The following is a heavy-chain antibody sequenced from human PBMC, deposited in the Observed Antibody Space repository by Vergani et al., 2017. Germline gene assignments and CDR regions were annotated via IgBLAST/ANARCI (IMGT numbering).Heavy chain of an antibody. D-gene: IGHD3-10*01. V-gene: IGHV1-18*01. Sequence: QVQLVQSGAEVKKPGASVKVSCKASGYTFTSYGISWVRQAPGQGLEWMGWISAYNGNTNYAQKLQGRVTMTTDTSTSTAYMVLRSLRSDDTAVYYGARXEAYYYGSGSPFDPWGQGTLVTVSS. CDR2: ISAYNGNT. CDR1: GYTFTSYG. J-gene: IGHJ5*02. CDR3: ARXEAYYYGSGSPFDP.